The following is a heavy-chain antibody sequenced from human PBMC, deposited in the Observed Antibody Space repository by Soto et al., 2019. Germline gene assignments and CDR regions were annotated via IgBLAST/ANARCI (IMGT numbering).Heavy chain of an antibody. CDR1: GGTFSSYT. CDR3: TRVIVVLGTEDYFDH. CDR2: IIPILGIA. J-gene: IGHJ4*02. D-gene: IGHD3-22*01. V-gene: IGHV1-69*02. Sequence: SVKVSCKASGGTFSSYTISWVRQAPGQGLEWMGRIIPILGIANYAQKFQGRVTITADKSTSTAYMELSSLRSEDTAMYYCTRVIVVLGTEDYFDHWGQGTLVTVSS.